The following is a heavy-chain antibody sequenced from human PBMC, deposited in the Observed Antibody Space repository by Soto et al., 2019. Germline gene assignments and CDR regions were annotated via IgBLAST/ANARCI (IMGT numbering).Heavy chain of an antibody. J-gene: IGHJ5*02. CDR1: GGSISSGGYY. D-gene: IGHD1-26*01. V-gene: IGHV4-31*03. CDR3: ARGGSGSYWFDP. CDR2: IYYSGST. Sequence: QVQLQESGPGLVKPSQTLSLTCTVSGGSISSGGYYWSWIRQHPGKGLEWIGYIYYSGSTYYNPSLKSRVTITVDTSKNQFSLKLSSVTAADTAVYYCARGGSGSYWFDPWGQGTLVTVSS.